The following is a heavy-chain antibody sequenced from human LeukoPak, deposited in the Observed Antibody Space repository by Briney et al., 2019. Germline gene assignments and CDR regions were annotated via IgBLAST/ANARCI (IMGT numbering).Heavy chain of an antibody. J-gene: IGHJ4*02. D-gene: IGHD4-23*01. V-gene: IGHV4-4*07. CDR3: ARNSGDF. Sequence: PSESLSLTCSVSGGSISDFYWSWIRQPAGKGLESIGRIYSSGNTNYNPSLKSRVTMSLDASKNQFSLKLSSVTAADTAVYYCARNSGDFWGQGTLVTVSS. CDR1: GGSISDFY. CDR2: IYSSGNT.